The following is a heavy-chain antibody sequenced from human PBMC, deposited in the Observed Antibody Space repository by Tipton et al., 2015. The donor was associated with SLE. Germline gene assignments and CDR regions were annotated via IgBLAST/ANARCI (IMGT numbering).Heavy chain of an antibody. J-gene: IGHJ6*02. Sequence: TLSLTCAVYGGSFSGYYWSWIRQPPGKGLEWIGEINHSGSTNYNPSLKGRVTISVDTSKNQFSLKLSSVTAADTAVYYCARRPHYYYYGMDVWGQGTTVTVSS. V-gene: IGHV4-34*01. CDR1: GGSFSGYY. CDR2: INHSGST. CDR3: ARRPHYYYYGMDV.